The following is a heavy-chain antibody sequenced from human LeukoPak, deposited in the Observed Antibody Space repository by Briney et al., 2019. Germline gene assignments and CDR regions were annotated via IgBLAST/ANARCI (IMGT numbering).Heavy chain of an antibody. CDR1: GFTFSSYG. D-gene: IGHD3-22*01. CDR2: ISYDGSNK. CDR3: AKDRGSGYYIDAFDI. J-gene: IGHJ3*02. V-gene: IGHV3-30*18. Sequence: GGSLRLSCAASGFTFSSYGMHWVRQAPGKGLEWVAVISYDGSNKYYADSVKGRFTISRDNSKNTLYLQMNSLRAEDTAVYYCAKDRGSGYYIDAFDIWGQGTMVTVSS.